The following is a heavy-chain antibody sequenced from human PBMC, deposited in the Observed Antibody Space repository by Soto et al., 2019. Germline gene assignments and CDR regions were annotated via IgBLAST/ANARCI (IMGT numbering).Heavy chain of an antibody. J-gene: IGHJ4*02. CDR2: ISSSGSNI. Sequence: PGGSLRLSCAASGFTFSSYEMNWVRQAPGKGLEWVSYISSSGSNIYYADSVKGRFTISRDNAKNSLYLQMNSLRAEDTAGYYCARIDTYDGSGSFHLLDYWAQGPLVT. D-gene: IGHD3-10*01. CDR3: ARIDTYDGSGSFHLLDY. V-gene: IGHV3-48*03. CDR1: GFTFSSYE.